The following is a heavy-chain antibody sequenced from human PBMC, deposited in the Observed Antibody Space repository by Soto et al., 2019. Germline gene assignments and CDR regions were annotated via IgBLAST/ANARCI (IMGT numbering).Heavy chain of an antibody. CDR1: GGSISSYY. Sequence: PSETLSLTCTVSGGSISSYYWSWIRQPPGKGLEWIGYIYYSGSTNYNPSLKSRVTISVDTSKNQFSLKLSSVTAADTAVYYCAGAAAGTYYYYGMDVWGQGTTVTVSS. CDR2: IYYSGST. J-gene: IGHJ6*02. V-gene: IGHV4-59*01. D-gene: IGHD6-13*01. CDR3: AGAAAGTYYYYGMDV.